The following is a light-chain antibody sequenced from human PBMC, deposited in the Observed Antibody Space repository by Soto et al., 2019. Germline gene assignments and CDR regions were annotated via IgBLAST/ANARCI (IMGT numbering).Light chain of an antibody. J-gene: IGKJ1*01. V-gene: IGKV3-20*01. Sequence: EIVLTQSPGTLSLSPGERATLSSRASQSVSSSYLAWYQQKPGQAPRLHIYGASSRATGIPDRFSGSGSGTDFTLTISRLEPEDFAVYYCQQYGRTFGQGTKV. CDR1: QSVSSSY. CDR2: GAS. CDR3: QQYGRT.